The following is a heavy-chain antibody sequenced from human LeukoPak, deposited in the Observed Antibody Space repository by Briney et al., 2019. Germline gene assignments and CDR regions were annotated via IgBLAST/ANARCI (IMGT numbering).Heavy chain of an antibody. J-gene: IGHJ4*02. Sequence: HAGGSLRLSCAASGFTFSSYAMSWVRQAPGKGLEWVSGLSGSGGSTYYADSVKGRFTISRDNSKSTLYVQMNSLRAEDTAVYYCAKRRSMAVAEEYFDYWGQGTLVTVSS. V-gene: IGHV3-23*01. CDR3: AKRRSMAVAEEYFDY. CDR2: LSGSGGST. D-gene: IGHD6-19*01. CDR1: GFTFSSYA.